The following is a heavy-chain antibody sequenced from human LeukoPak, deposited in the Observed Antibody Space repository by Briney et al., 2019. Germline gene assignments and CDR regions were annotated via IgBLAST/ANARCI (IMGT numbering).Heavy chain of an antibody. J-gene: IGHJ4*02. CDR3: ARGLWFEELGYDY. D-gene: IGHD3-10*01. CDR2: ISSSSSYI. CDR1: GFTFSSYS. Sequence: NPGGSLRLSCAASGFTFSSYSMNWVRQAPGKGLEWVSSISSSSSYIYYADSVKGRFTISRDNAKNSLYLQMNSLRAEDTAVYYCARGLWFEELGYDYWGQGTLVTVSS. V-gene: IGHV3-21*01.